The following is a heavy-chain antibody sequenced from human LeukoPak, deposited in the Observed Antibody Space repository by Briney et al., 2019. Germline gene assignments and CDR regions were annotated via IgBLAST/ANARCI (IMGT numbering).Heavy chain of an antibody. J-gene: IGHJ4*02. CDR3: ATSTVMNHYCFDY. V-gene: IGHV4-4*02. CDR1: GGSMSSNKW. D-gene: IGHD1-14*01. Sequence: PSETLSLTCAVSGGSMSSNKWWNWVRQPPGKGLEWIGEIYHSGSTNYNPSLKSRITISVDKSKNQVSLNLSSVTAADTAVYYCATSTVMNHYCFDYWAQGTLVTVSS. CDR2: IYHSGST.